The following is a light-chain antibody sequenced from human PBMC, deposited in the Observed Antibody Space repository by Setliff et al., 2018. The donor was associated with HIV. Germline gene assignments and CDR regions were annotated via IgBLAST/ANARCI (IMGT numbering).Light chain of an antibody. CDR3: QSYDSSLSGYV. CDR2: ANS. J-gene: IGLJ1*01. V-gene: IGLV1-40*01. CDR1: SSNIGAGYD. Sequence: QSALTQPPSVSGAPGQRVTISCTGSSSNIGAGYDVHWYQQLPGTAPKLLIYANSNRPSGVPDRFSGSKSGTSASLAITGLQAEDEADYCCQSYDSSLSGYVFGTGTKVTVL.